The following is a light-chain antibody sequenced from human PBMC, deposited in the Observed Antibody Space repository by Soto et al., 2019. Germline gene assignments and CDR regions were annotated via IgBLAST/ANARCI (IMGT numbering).Light chain of an antibody. V-gene: IGKV3-11*01. CDR1: QSVGSY. CDR3: QQRSNWPLT. J-gene: IGKJ4*01. Sequence: EIVLTQSPATLSLSPGERATLSCRASQSVGSYLAWYQQKPGQAPRLLIYDASSRATGIPARFSGSGAGTDFTLTISSLAPEDFAVYYCQQRSNWPLTFGGGTKVDIK. CDR2: DAS.